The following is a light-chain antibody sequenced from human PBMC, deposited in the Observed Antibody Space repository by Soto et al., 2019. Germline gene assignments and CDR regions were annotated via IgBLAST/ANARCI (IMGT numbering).Light chain of an antibody. Sequence: QSALTQPPSASGTPGQRVTISCSGGSANIGSNSANWYQQVPGTAPKLLIYSNNQRPSGVPDRFSGSKSGTSASLAISGLQSEDEAEYYCAAGEDSLNGYVFGTGTKLTVL. V-gene: IGLV1-44*01. CDR2: SNN. J-gene: IGLJ1*01. CDR1: SANIGSNS. CDR3: AAGEDSLNGYV.